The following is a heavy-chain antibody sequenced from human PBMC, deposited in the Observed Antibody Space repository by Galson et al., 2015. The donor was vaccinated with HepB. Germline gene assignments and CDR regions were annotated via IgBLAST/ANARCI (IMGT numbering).Heavy chain of an antibody. Sequence: PALVKPTQTLTLTCTFSGFSLSTSGMRVSWIRQPPGKALEWLARIDWDDDKYCSTSLKTRLTTSKDTSKNQVVLTMTNMDPVDTATYYCARILGYSSSWHDAFDIWGQGTMVTVSS. V-gene: IGHV2-70*04. CDR1: GFSLSTSGMR. CDR3: ARILGYSSSWHDAFDI. J-gene: IGHJ3*02. CDR2: IDWDDDK. D-gene: IGHD6-13*01.